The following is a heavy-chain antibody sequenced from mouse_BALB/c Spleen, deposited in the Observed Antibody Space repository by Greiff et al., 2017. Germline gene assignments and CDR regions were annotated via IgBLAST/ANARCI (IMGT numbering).Heavy chain of an antibody. Sequence: QVHVKQSGTVLARPGASVKMSCKASGYTFTSYYIHWVKQRPGQGLEWIGWIYPGNVNTKYNEKFKGKATLTADKSSSTAYMQLSSLTSEDSAVYFCARNYRYDEDYAMDYWGQGTSVTVSS. CDR1: GYTFTSYY. CDR2: IYPGNVNT. D-gene: IGHD2-14*01. CDR3: ARNYRYDEDYAMDY. J-gene: IGHJ4*01. V-gene: IGHV1S56*01.